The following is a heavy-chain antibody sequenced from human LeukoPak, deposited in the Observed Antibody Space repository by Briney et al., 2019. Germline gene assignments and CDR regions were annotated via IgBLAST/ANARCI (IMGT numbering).Heavy chain of an antibody. V-gene: IGHV3-48*03. CDR3: ARVGYSSGWYYFDY. CDR1: GFTFSSYA. J-gene: IGHJ4*02. D-gene: IGHD6-19*01. Sequence: GGSLRLSCAASGFTFSSYAMSWVRQAPGKGLEWVSYISSSGSTIYYADSVKGRFTISRDNAKNSLYLQMNSLRAEDTAVYYCARVGYSSGWYYFDYWGQGTLVTVSS. CDR2: ISSSGSTI.